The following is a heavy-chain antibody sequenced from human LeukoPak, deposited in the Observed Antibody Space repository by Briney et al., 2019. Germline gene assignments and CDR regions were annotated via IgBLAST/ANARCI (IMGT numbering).Heavy chain of an antibody. V-gene: IGHV4-59*08. Sequence: SETLSLTCTVSGGSISSYYWSWIRQPPGKGLEWIGYIYYSGSTDYNPSLKSRVTISVDTSKNQFSLKLSSVTAADTAVYYCARTPVVSLHFQHWGQGTLVTVS. D-gene: IGHD4-23*01. CDR2: IYYSGST. J-gene: IGHJ1*01. CDR1: GGSISSYY. CDR3: ARTPVVSLHFQH.